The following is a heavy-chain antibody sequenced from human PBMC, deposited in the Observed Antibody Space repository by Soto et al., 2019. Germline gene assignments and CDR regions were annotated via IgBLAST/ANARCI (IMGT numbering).Heavy chain of an antibody. CDR1: GGSISSYY. D-gene: IGHD1-26*01. V-gene: IGHV4-59*13. Sequence: QVQLQESGPGLVKPSETLSLTCTVSGGSISSYYWSWIRQPPGKGLEWIGSLYYSGSTNYNPSLKVRVTISVDTSKNQSSLKVSSVTAADTAVYYCARRYGGNFDYWGQGTLVTVSS. J-gene: IGHJ4*02. CDR2: LYYSGST. CDR3: ARRYGGNFDY.